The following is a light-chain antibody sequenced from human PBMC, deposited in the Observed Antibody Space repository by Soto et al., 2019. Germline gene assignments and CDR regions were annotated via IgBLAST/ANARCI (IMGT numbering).Light chain of an antibody. CDR1: QSISSY. V-gene: IGKV1-39*01. CDR3: QQSHSIPYT. J-gene: IGKJ2*01. CDR2: AAF. Sequence: DIQMTQSPSSLSASAGDRVTITCRASQSISSYLNWYQQKPGKAPKLLIYAAFSLQSGVPSRFSGSGSGTDFTLTISSLLPEDFATYYCQQSHSIPYTFGQGTKLEIK.